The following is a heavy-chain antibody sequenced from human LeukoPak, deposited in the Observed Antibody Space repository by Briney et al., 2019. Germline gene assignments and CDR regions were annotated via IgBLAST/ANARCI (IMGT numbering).Heavy chain of an antibody. CDR2: IYNSGTT. V-gene: IGHV4-31*03. CDR1: GGSISSGGHY. J-gene: IGHJ4*02. CDR3: ARASTRYFDC. D-gene: IGHD2/OR15-2a*01. Sequence: SETLSLTCSVSGGSISSGGHYWSWIRQHPGKSLEWIGYIYNSGTTFYNPSLKSRVAISVDTSKNQFSLKVNSVTAADTAVYYCARASTRYFDCWGQGTLVTVSS.